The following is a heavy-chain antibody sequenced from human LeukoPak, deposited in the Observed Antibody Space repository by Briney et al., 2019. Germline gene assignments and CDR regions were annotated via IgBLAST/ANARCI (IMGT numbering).Heavy chain of an antibody. CDR2: ISAYNGNT. Sequence: ASVKVSCKASGYTFTNNAFSWVRQAPGQGLEWMGWISAYNGNTNYAQKLQGRVTMTTDTSTSTAYMELRSLRSDDTAVYYCASVRRRGRIAVAGTTDYYYYMDVWGKGTTVTISS. D-gene: IGHD6-19*01. CDR1: GYTFTNNA. J-gene: IGHJ6*03. CDR3: ASVRRRGRIAVAGTTDYYYYMDV. V-gene: IGHV1-18*01.